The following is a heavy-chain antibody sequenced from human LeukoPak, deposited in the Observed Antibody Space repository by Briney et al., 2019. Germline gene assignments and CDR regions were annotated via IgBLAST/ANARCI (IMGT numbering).Heavy chain of an antibody. V-gene: IGHV4-4*07. CDR3: VRGKNWNNYYFDY. CDR2: IYTSGST. Sequence: SETLSLTCTVSGGSISSYYWSWLRQPAGKGLEWLGRIYTSGSTNYNPSLKSRVTMSVDTSKNQFSLKLSSVTAADTAMYYCVRGKNWNNYYFDYWGQGTLVTVSS. CDR1: GGSISSYY. D-gene: IGHD1/OR15-1a*01. J-gene: IGHJ4*02.